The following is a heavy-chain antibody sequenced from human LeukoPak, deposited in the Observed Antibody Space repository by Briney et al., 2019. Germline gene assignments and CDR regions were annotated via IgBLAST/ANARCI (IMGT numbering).Heavy chain of an antibody. J-gene: IGHJ5*02. CDR3: ARDPEYSSSWVP. D-gene: IGHD6-13*01. CDR2: INPNSGST. Sequence: ASVKVSCKASGYTFTGYYMHWVRQAPGQGLEWMGWINPNSGSTNYAQKFQGRVTMTRDTSISTAYMELSRLRSDETAVYYCARDPEYSSSWVPWGQGTLVTVSS. V-gene: IGHV1-2*02. CDR1: GYTFTGYY.